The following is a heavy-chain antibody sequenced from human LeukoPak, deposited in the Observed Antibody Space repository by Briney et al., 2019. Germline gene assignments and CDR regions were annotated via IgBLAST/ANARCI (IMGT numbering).Heavy chain of an antibody. CDR2: IRPDGTT. V-gene: IGHV4-34*01. CDR3: ARRRKSTDN. Sequence: KSSETLSLTCAVYSESFNDYFCIWIRQPPGKGLEWIGEIRPDGTTTYNPSLKTRVSISLDTSKTHSSLRLRSMAAADTAVYYCARRRKSTDNWGQGSLVTVSS. J-gene: IGHJ4*02. D-gene: IGHD1-14*01. CDR1: SESFNDYF.